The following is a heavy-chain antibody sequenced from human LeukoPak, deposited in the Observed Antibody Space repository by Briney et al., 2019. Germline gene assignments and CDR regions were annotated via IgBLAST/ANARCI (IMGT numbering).Heavy chain of an antibody. CDR2: ISAYNGNT. CDR3: ARVGNNHKYCSSTSCYTQKSFNYYYYYMDV. D-gene: IGHD2-2*02. V-gene: IGHV1-18*01. Sequence: ASVKVSCKASGYTFTSYGISWVRQAPGQGLEWMGWISAYNGNTNYAQKLQGRVTMTTDTSTSTAYMELRSLRSDDTAVYYCARVGNNHKYCSSTSCYTQKSFNYYYYYMDVWGKGTTVTVSS. CDR1: GYTFTSYG. J-gene: IGHJ6*03.